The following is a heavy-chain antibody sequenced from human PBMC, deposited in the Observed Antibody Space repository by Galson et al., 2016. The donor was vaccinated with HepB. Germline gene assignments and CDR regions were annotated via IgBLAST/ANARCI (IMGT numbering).Heavy chain of an antibody. CDR2: INTGKGNT. CDR3: ARLSTSGTYFGY. Sequence: SVKVSCKASGYTFTNHAMHWVRQAPGQSLEWMGWINTGKGNTKYSQKFQDRVTITRDTSASTGYMELSNLRSADTAVYFCARLSTSGTYFGYWGQGVLVTVSS. J-gene: IGHJ4*02. CDR1: GYTFTNHA. D-gene: IGHD1-26*01. V-gene: IGHV1-3*04.